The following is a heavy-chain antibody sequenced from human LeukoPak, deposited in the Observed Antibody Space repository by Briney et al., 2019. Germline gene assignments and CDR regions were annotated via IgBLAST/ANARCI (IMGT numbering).Heavy chain of an antibody. CDR3: ARNMVRGVSRADY. D-gene: IGHD3-10*01. CDR2: IYHSGST. Sequence: ETLSLTCTVSGYSISSGYYWGWIRQPPGKGLEWIGSIYHSGSTYYNPSLKSRVTMSVDTSKNQFSLKLSSVTAADTAVYYCARNMVRGVSRADYWGQGTLVTVSS. J-gene: IGHJ4*02. V-gene: IGHV4-38-2*02. CDR1: GYSISSGYY.